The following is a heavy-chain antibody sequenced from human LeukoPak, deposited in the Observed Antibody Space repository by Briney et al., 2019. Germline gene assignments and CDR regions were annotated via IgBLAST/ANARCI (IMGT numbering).Heavy chain of an antibody. J-gene: IGHJ4*02. Sequence: PSETLSLTCAVYGGSFSGYYWSWIRQPPGKGLEWIGEINHSGSTNYNPSLKSRVTISVDTSKNQFSLKLSSVTAADTAVYYCARGPRGSGSRRRYYFDYWGQGTLVTVSS. V-gene: IGHV4-34*01. CDR3: ARGPRGSGSRRRYYFDY. D-gene: IGHD3-10*01. CDR2: INHSGST. CDR1: GGSFSGYY.